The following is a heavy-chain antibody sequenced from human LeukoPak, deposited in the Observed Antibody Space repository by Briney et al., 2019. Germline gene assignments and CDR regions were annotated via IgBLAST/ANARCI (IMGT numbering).Heavy chain of an antibody. CDR1: GFTFSSYA. Sequence: GGSLRLSCAASGFTFSSYAMSWVRQAPGKGLEWVSTISSNGVSTYYADSVNGRFTISRDNSKNTLYLQMNTLRVEDTALYYCAKRSYCSSSSCFLDPWGQGTLVTVSS. D-gene: IGHD2-2*01. J-gene: IGHJ5*02. CDR3: AKRSYCSSSSCFLDP. V-gene: IGHV3-23*01. CDR2: ISSNGVST.